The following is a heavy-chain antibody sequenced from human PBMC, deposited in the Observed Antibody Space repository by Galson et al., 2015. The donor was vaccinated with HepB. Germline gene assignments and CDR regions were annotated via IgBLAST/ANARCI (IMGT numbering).Heavy chain of an antibody. Sequence: SLRLSCAASGFTFSSYAMHWVRQAPGKGLEWVAVISYDGSNKYYADSVKGRFTISRDNSKNTLYLQMNSLRAEDTAVYYCARDFIIEADYYYGMDVWGQGTTVTVSS. CDR1: GFTFSSYA. CDR3: ARDFIIEADYYYGMDV. V-gene: IGHV3-30-3*01. CDR2: ISYDGSNK. J-gene: IGHJ6*02.